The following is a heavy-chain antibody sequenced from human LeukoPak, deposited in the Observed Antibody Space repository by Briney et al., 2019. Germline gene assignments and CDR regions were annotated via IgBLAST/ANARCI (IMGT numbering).Heavy chain of an antibody. CDR2: ISSSSSYI. J-gene: IGHJ3*02. V-gene: IGHV3-21*01. Sequence: GGTLRLSCAASGFTFSSYGMTWVRQAPGKGLEWVSSISSSSSYIYYADSVKGRFTISRDNAKNSLYLQMNSLRAEDTAVYYCAREYWNGQNDAFDIWGQGTMVTVSS. D-gene: IGHD1-1*01. CDR3: AREYWNGQNDAFDI. CDR1: GFTFSSYG.